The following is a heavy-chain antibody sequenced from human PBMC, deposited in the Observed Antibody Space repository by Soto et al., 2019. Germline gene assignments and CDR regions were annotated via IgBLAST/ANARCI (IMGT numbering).Heavy chain of an antibody. CDR2: ISYDGSNK. CDR3: ANWGYCSSTSCYERTFDY. Sequence: GSLRLSCAASVFTFSSYGMHWVRQGPGKGLEWVAVISYDGSNKYYADSVKGRFTISRDNSKNTLYLQMNSLRAEDTAVYYCANWGYCSSTSCYERTFDYWGQGTLVTVSS. CDR1: VFTFSSYG. V-gene: IGHV3-30*18. D-gene: IGHD2-2*01. J-gene: IGHJ4*02.